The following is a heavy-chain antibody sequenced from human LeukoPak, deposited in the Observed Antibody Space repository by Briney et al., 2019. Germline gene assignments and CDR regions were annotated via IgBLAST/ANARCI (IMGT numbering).Heavy chain of an antibody. D-gene: IGHD4-23*01. Sequence: GEPLKISCKGSGYSFTSYWIGWVRQMPGKGLEWMGIIYPGDSDTRYSPSFQGQVTISADKSISTAYLQWSSLKASDTAMYYCARPYGGNGPYWYFDLWGRGTLVTVSS. J-gene: IGHJ2*01. CDR2: IYPGDSDT. CDR1: GYSFTSYW. CDR3: ARPYGGNGPYWYFDL. V-gene: IGHV5-51*01.